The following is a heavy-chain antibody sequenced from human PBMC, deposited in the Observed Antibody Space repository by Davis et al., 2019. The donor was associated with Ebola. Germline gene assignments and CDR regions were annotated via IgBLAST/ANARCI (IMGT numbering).Heavy chain of an antibody. Sequence: ASVKVSCKASGYTFTSYYMHWVRQAPGQGLEWMGIINPSGGSTSYAQKFQGRVTMTRDTSTSTVYMELRSLRSDDTAVYYCARDRIAAAFDYWGQGTLVTVSS. CDR1: GYTFTSYY. D-gene: IGHD6-13*01. V-gene: IGHV1-46*01. CDR3: ARDRIAAAFDY. J-gene: IGHJ4*02. CDR2: INPSGGST.